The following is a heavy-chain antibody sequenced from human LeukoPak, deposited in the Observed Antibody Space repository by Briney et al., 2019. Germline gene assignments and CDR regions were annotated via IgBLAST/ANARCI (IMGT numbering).Heavy chain of an antibody. D-gene: IGHD5-12*01. CDR1: GFTLSSYA. CDR2: ISGSGGIT. V-gene: IGHV3-23*01. J-gene: IGHJ4*02. CDR3: ETDKYGGPVH. Sequence: PGGSLRLSCAASGFTLSSYAMSWVRQAPGKGLEGVSAISGSGGITYYADSVKVRFTISRDNAKNSLYLQMNSLKDEDTAVYYCETDKYGGPVHWGQGTLVTVSS.